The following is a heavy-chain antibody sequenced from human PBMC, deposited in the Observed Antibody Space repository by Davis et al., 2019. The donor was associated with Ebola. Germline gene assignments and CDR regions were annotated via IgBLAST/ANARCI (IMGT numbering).Heavy chain of an antibody. Sequence: PSETLSLTCAVSGGSISSGGYYWSWIRQPPGKGLEWVGYIFHSGSTYYNPSLKSRLSMSVDRSKNQFSLSLSSVTAADTAVYYCARVGTMEDAFDMWGQGTMVTVSS. CDR2: IFHSGST. CDR1: GGSISSGGYY. V-gene: IGHV4-30-2*01. CDR3: ARVGTMEDAFDM. D-gene: IGHD4/OR15-4a*01. J-gene: IGHJ3*02.